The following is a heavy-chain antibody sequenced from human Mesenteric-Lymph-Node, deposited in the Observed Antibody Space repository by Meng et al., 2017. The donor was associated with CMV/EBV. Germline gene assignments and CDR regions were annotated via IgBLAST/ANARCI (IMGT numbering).Heavy chain of an antibody. Sequence: GESLKISCAASGFMFSRYWMEWVRQAPGKGLVWVSRIISDGTVTGYADSVKGRFTISRDNAKKMTYLEMNSLRVEDTGVYYCARNERLEPFDYYAMDVWGQGTTVTVSS. D-gene: IGHD3-3*01. CDR3: ARNERLEPFDYYAMDV. V-gene: IGHV3-74*01. CDR1: GFMFSRYW. J-gene: IGHJ6*02. CDR2: IISDGTVT.